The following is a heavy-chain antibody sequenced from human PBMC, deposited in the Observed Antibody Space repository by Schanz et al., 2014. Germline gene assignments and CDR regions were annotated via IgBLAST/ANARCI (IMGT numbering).Heavy chain of an antibody. CDR1: GFTLTNSA. V-gene: IGHV3-13*01. J-gene: IGHJ4*02. CDR2: IGYLGDT. CDR3: ARGTDWNLHY. D-gene: IGHD1-1*01. Sequence: EVQLVESGGGLVQPGGPRRLSWAASGFTLTNSAMIWVGQGTGKGLEWVSTIGYLGDTYYPDSVKGRFTVSRDSAQNSLYLQMNSLRAGDTAVYYCARGTDWNLHYWGQGALVTVSS.